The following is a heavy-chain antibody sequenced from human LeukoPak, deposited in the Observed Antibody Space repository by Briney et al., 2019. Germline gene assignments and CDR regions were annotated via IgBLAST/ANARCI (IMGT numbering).Heavy chain of an antibody. J-gene: IGHJ4*02. V-gene: IGHV3-23*01. Sequence: GGSLRLSCAASGFTFSSYGMSWVRQAPGNGLEWVSAISGSGGSTYYADSVKGRFTISRDNSKNTLYLQMNSLRAEDTAVYYCAKLLPDYYGSLDYWGQGTLVTVSS. CDR3: AKLLPDYYGSLDY. CDR1: GFTFSSYG. CDR2: ISGSGGST. D-gene: IGHD3-10*01.